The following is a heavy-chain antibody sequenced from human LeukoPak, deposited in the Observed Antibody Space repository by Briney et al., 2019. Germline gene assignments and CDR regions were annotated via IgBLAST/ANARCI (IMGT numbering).Heavy chain of an antibody. CDR1: VYTFTGYY. Sequence: ASVKVSCKAPVYTFTGYYMHWVRQAPGQGLEWMGWINPKSGGTNYAQKFQGRVTMTRDTSISTAYMELSRLRSDDTAVYYCARDYYDSSGFGAFDIWGQGTMVTVSS. D-gene: IGHD3-22*01. V-gene: IGHV1-2*02. J-gene: IGHJ3*02. CDR3: ARDYYDSSGFGAFDI. CDR2: INPKSGGT.